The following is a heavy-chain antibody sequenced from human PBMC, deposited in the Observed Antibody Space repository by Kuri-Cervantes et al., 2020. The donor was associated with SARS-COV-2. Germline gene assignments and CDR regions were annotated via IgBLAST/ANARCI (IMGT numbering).Heavy chain of an antibody. Sequence: GESLKISCAASGFTFSSYAMHWVRQAPGKGLEWVAVISHDGSNKYYADSVQGRFTISRDNSKNTLYLQMNSLRAEDTAVYYCARGEGSRWSYWGQGTLVTVSS. CDR3: ARGEGSRWSY. CDR2: ISHDGSNK. CDR1: GFTFSSYA. D-gene: IGHD6-13*01. V-gene: IGHV3-30*04. J-gene: IGHJ4*02.